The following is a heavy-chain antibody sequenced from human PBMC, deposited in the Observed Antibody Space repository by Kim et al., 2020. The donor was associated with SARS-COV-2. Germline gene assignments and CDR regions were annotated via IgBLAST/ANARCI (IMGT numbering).Heavy chain of an antibody. Sequence: GGSLRLSCAASGFTFSSYAMSWVRQAPGKGLEWVSAISGSGGGTYYADSVKGRFTISRDNSKNTLSLQMNSLRAEDTAVYYCTRGVRGVYYFDYWGQGTLVTVSS. CDR2: ISGSGGGT. CDR3: TRGVRGVYYFDY. J-gene: IGHJ4*02. CDR1: GFTFSSYA. V-gene: IGHV3-23*01. D-gene: IGHD3-10*01.